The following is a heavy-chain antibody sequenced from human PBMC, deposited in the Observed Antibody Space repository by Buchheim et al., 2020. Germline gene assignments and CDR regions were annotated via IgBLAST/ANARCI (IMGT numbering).Heavy chain of an antibody. J-gene: IGHJ4*02. CDR2: IYHSGST. Sequence: QVQLQESGPGLVKPSGTLSLTCAVSGGSISSSNWWSWVRQPPGKGLEWIGEIYHSGSTNYNPSLKSRVTISVDKSKNQFSPKLSSVTAADTAVYYCAREPWGSPYDFWSGYPGSYYFDYWGQGTL. CDR1: GGSISSSNW. CDR3: AREPWGSPYDFWSGYPGSYYFDY. D-gene: IGHD3-3*01. V-gene: IGHV4-4*02.